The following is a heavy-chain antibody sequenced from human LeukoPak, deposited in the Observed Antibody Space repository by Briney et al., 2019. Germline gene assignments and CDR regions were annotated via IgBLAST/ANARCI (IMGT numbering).Heavy chain of an antibody. CDR3: AKEMLGELLPISWDY. V-gene: IGHV3-23*01. CDR1: GFTFSSYA. J-gene: IGHJ4*02. D-gene: IGHD1-26*01. CDR2: ISGSGGST. Sequence: GASLRLSCAASGFTFSSYAMSWVRQAPGKGLEWVSAISGSGGSTYYADSVKGRFTISRDNSKNTLYLQMNSLGAEDTAVYYCAKEMLGELLPISWDYWGQGTLVTVSS.